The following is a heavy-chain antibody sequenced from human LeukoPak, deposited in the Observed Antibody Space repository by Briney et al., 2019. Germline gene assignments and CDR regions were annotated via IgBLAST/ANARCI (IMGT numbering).Heavy chain of an antibody. D-gene: IGHD4-17*01. V-gene: IGHV1-46*01. Sequence: ASVKVSCKASGYTFTNYYLHWVRQAPGQGLEWMGIINPSGGSTSYAQKFQGRVTTTRDTSTSTVYMELSSLRSEDTAVYYCARAGAVTTSVLGYWGQGTLVTVSS. CDR2: INPSGGST. J-gene: IGHJ4*02. CDR3: ARAGAVTTSVLGY. CDR1: GYTFTNYY.